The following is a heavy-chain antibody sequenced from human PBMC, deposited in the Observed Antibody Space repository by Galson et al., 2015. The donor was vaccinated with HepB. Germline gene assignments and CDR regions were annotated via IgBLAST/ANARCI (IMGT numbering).Heavy chain of an antibody. Sequence: LRLSCAAFGFTFSDYYMSWIRQAPGKGLEWVSYISSSSSYTNYADSVKGRFTISRDNAKNSLYLQMNSLRAEDTAVYYCARDRGFAIARDDAFDIWGQGTMVTVSS. D-gene: IGHD2-21*01. CDR3: ARDRGFAIARDDAFDI. CDR1: GFTFSDYY. V-gene: IGHV3-11*05. J-gene: IGHJ3*02. CDR2: ISSSSSYT.